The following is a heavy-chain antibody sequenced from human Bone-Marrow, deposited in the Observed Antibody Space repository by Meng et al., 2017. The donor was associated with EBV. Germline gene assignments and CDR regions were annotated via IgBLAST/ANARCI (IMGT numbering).Heavy chain of an antibody. CDR2: FLPTLGAP. V-gene: IGHV1-69*01. D-gene: IGHD3-10*01. J-gene: IGHJ4*02. Sequence: QVQLVQSAAEVKKPGFSVKVSCKTSGGPFRTYAVSWVRQAPGQGLEWLGGFLPTLGAPNYAQKFHGRVTITADESTSTHYMDLSSLRSDDTAVYYCASESGRGYTPDYWGQGTLVTVSS. CDR1: GGPFRTYA. CDR3: ASESGRGYTPDY.